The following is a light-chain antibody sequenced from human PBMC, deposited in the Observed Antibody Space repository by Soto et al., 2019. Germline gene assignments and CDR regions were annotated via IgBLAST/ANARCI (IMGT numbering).Light chain of an antibody. V-gene: IGKV3-15*01. J-gene: IGKJ5*01. CDR2: RAS. CDR1: QSVNSL. CDR3: EQYGSSPIT. Sequence: LLTKPPATLSVSHWDTATLSWRASQSVNSLLAWYQQKPVQSPRLLIYRASTRATGVAARFSGSGSGTEFTLTISRLEPEDFAVYYCEQYGSSPITFGQGTRLEI.